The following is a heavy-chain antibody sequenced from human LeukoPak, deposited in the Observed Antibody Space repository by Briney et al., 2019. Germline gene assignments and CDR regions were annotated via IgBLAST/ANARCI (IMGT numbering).Heavy chain of an antibody. J-gene: IGHJ2*01. CDR2: IYYSGST. CDR3: ARTPLLPAPWYFDL. CDR1: GGSISSYY. V-gene: IGHV4-59*01. D-gene: IGHD1-26*01. Sequence: SETLSLTCTVSGGSISSYYWSWIRQPPGKGLEWIGYIYYSGSTNYNPSLKSRVTISVVTSKNQFSLKLSSVTAADTAVYYCARTPLLPAPWYFDLWGRGTLVTVSS.